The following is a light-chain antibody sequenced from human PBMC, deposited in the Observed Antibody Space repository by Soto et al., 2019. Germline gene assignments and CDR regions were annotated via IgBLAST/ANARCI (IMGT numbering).Light chain of an antibody. CDR1: QSVDKK. Sequence: EILMTQSPVTLAASPGESATLSCRASQSVDKKVAWYQQKPGQAPRLLIVGSFARASGIPARFSGSGSGSEFTLTISGLQYEDFAVYYCQQYKDRHPITFGQGTRLEIK. CDR3: QQYKDRHPIT. J-gene: IGKJ5*01. CDR2: GSF. V-gene: IGKV3-15*01.